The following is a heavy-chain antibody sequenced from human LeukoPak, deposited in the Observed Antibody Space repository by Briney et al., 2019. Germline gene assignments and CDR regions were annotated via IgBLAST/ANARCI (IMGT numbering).Heavy chain of an antibody. Sequence: VASVKVSCKASGGTFSSYAISWVRQAPGQGLEWMGGIIPIFGTANYAQKFQGRVTITADESTSTAYMELSSLRSEDTPVYYCQIPAADKSEDYWGQGTLVTVSS. V-gene: IGHV1-69*13. CDR1: GGTFSSYA. CDR3: QIPAADKSEDY. D-gene: IGHD2-2*01. CDR2: IIPIFGTA. J-gene: IGHJ4*02.